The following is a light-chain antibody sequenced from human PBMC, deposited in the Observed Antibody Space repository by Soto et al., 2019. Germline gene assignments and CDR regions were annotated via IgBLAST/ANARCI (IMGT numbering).Light chain of an antibody. V-gene: IGKV3-20*01. J-gene: IGKJ4*01. CDR3: QQYGSFPT. CDR2: GAS. Sequence: ESVLTQSPGTLSLSPGERATLSCRASQSVSSSYLAWYQQKPGQAPRLLIYGASSRATGIPDRFSGSGSGTDFTLTISRLEAEDFAVYYCQQYGSFPTFGGGTKVDIK. CDR1: QSVSSSY.